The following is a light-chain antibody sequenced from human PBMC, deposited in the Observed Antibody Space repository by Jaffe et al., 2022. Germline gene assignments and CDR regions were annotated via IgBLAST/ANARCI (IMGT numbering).Light chain of an antibody. CDR2: QDS. CDR1: KLGDKY. CDR3: QAWDSSYMYVV. V-gene: IGLV3-1*01. J-gene: IGLJ2*01. Sequence: SYELTQPPSVSVSPGQTASITCSGDKLGDKYACWYQQKPGQSPVLVIYQDSKRPSGIPERFSGSNSGNTATLTISGTQAMDEADYYCQAWDSSYMYVVFGGGTKLTVL.